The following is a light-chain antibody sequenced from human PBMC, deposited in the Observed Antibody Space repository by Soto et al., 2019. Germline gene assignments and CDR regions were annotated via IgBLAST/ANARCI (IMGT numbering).Light chain of an antibody. CDR1: QSVSSN. CDR3: QQYNNSPYT. Sequence: EIVMTQSPDTLSVSPGERATLSCRASQSVSSNLAWYQQKPGQAPRLLIFGASTRATGIPARFSGSGSGTEFTLTIRSLQSEDFAVYHCQQYNNSPYTFAQGTTLEIK. J-gene: IGKJ2*01. CDR2: GAS. V-gene: IGKV3-15*01.